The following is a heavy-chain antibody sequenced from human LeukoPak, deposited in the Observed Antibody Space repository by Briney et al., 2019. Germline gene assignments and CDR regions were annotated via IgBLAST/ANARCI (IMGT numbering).Heavy chain of an antibody. D-gene: IGHD2-2*01. CDR3: ARIRYCGGISCYYIDY. CDR1: EYTFTGYY. J-gene: IGHJ4*02. V-gene: IGHV1-2*02. CDR2: IDPNTGDS. Sequence: VASVKVSCKASEYTFTGYYIHWVRQAPGQGLEWMGWIDPNTGDSNYVQKFQGRVTMTRDTSINTAYMQLSRLRSDDTAFYYCARIRYCGGISCYYIDYWGQGTLVTVSA.